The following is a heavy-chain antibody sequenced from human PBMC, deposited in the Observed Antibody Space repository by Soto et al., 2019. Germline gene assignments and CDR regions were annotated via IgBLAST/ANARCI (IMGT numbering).Heavy chain of an antibody. Sequence: SETLSLSCSVSGGSISGSSYYWGWIRQPPGKGLEWIGSIYRSGYTYDNPSLKGRLTIAIDTSTNQFSLKLSSVTAADTAIYSCARHFLFCYGKD. CDR2: IYRSGYT. D-gene: IGHD3-3*01. CDR3: ARHFLFCYGKD. CDR1: GGSISGSSYY. J-gene: IGHJ6*01. V-gene: IGHV4-39*01.